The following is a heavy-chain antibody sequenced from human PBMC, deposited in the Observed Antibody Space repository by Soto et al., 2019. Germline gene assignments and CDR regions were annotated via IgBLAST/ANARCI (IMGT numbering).Heavy chain of an antibody. J-gene: IGHJ4*02. CDR3: ARRKQLGEPTDY. V-gene: IGHV5-51*01. CDR1: GCRFVGFW. CDR2: IYPGDSDT. D-gene: IGHD6-6*01. Sequence: GVFMKVWCRGFGCRFVGFWVGWVRKMPGKGLEWMGIIYPGDSDTRYTPPFQGQVTISADKSISTAYLQWSSLKASDTAMYYCARRKQLGEPTDYWGQGTLVTVSS.